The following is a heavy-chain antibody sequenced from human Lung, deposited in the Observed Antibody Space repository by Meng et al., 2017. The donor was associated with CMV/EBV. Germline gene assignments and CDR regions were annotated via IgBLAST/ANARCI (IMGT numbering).Heavy chain of an antibody. V-gene: IGHV3-30*02. Sequence: GGSLRLSCAASGFTFSSYGMHWVRQAPGKGLEWVAFIRYDGSNKYYADSVKGRFTISRDNSKNTLYLQMNSLRAEDTAVYYCAKDAGVRPGVPGWDGMDVWGQGTRVTVSS. J-gene: IGHJ6*02. CDR3: AKDAGVRPGVPGWDGMDV. CDR2: IRYDGSNK. CDR1: GFTFSSYG. D-gene: IGHD3-10*01.